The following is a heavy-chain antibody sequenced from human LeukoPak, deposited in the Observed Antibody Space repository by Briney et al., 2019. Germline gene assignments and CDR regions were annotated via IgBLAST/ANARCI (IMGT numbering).Heavy chain of an antibody. CDR1: GFTFSSYG. D-gene: IGHD3-16*01. CDR2: ISYDGSNK. CDR3: AGEGGAFDI. J-gene: IGHJ3*02. Sequence: GRSLRLSCAASGFTFSSYGMHWVRQAPGKGLEWVAVISYDGSNKYYADSVKGRFTISRDNSKNTLYLQMNSLRAEDTAVYYCAGEGGAFDIWGQGTMVTVSS. V-gene: IGHV3-30*03.